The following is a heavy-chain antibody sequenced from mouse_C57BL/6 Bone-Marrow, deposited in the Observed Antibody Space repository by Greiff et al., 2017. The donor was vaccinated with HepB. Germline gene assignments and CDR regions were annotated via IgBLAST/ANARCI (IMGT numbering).Heavy chain of an antibody. Sequence: QVQLQQPGAELVRPGSSVKLSCKASGYTFTSYWMDWVKQRPGQGLEWIGNIYPSDSETHYNQKFKDKATLTGANSSSTAYMQLSSLTSEVSAVYCCASNCYFDYWGQGTTLTVSS. V-gene: IGHV1-61*01. J-gene: IGHJ2*01. CDR3: ASNCYFDY. CDR1: GYTFTSYW. CDR2: IYPSDSET. D-gene: IGHD4-1*01.